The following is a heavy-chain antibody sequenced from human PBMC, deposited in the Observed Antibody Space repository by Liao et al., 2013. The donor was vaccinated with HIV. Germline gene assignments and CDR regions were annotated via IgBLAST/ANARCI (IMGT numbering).Heavy chain of an antibody. V-gene: IGHV4-39*07. J-gene: IGHJ1*01. Sequence: QLQLQESGPGLVKPSETLSLSCTVSGGSISGRSDCLWAWIRQPPGKGREWIASVVDSGSGYSPSLKSRVTISVDTSKTQFSLQLNSVTAADTAVYYCARVPRCSESYRRKMGDCPEYFQYWGRGRPSVTVSS. CDR2: VVDSGSG. CDR1: GGSISGRSDC. D-gene: IGHD1-26*01. CDR3: ARVPRCSESYRRKMGDCPEYFQY.